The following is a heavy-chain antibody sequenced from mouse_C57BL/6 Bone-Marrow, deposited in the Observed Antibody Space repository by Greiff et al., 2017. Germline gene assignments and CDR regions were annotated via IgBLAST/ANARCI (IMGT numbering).Heavy chain of an antibody. CDR2: IDPSDSYT. CDR3: ARGVYYVPFAY. CDR1: GYTFTSYW. D-gene: IGHD1-1*01. V-gene: IGHV1-69*01. J-gene: IGHJ3*01. Sequence: QVQLQQPGAELVMPGASVKLSCKASGYTFTSYWMHWVKQRPGQGLEWIGEIDPSDSYTNYNQKFKGKSTLTVDKSSSTAYMQLSSLTSEDSAVYYCARGVYYVPFAYWGQGTLVTVSA.